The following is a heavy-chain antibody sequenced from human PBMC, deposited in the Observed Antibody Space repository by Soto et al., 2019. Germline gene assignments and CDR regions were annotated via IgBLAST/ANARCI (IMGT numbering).Heavy chain of an antibody. CDR3: AKQGDPVVVVAATRYYYYMDV. D-gene: IGHD2-15*01. J-gene: IGHJ6*03. Sequence: GGSLILSCAASGLPFSSYGMHWVSPAPGKGLEWVAVISYDGSNKYYADSVKGRFTISRDNSKNTLYLQMNSLRAEDTAVYYCAKQGDPVVVVAATRYYYYMDVWGKGTTVTVSS. CDR2: ISYDGSNK. CDR1: GLPFSSYG. V-gene: IGHV3-30*18.